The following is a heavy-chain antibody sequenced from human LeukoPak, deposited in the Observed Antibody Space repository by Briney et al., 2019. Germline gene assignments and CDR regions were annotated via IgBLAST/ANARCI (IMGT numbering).Heavy chain of an antibody. V-gene: IGHV3-21*01. CDR3: ARDGDGRGEDFDY. D-gene: IGHD4-17*01. CDR2: ISSSSSYI. CDR1: GFTFSSYS. J-gene: IGHJ4*02. Sequence: GGSLRLSCAASGFTFSSYSMNWVRQAPGKGLEWVSSISSSSSYIYYADSVKGRFTISRDNAKNFLYLQMNSLRVEDTALYYCARDGDGRGEDFDYWGQGILVTVSS.